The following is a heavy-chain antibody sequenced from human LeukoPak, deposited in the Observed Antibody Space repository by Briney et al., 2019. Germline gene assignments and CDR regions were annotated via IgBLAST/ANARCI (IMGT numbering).Heavy chain of an antibody. Sequence: GGSLRLSCAASGFTFSSYAMSWVRQAPGKGLEWVSAISGSGGSTYYADSVKGRFTISRDNSKNTLYLQMNSLRAEDTAVYYCAKLQAHYSTGWDPFDYWGQGTLVTVSS. V-gene: IGHV3-23*01. J-gene: IGHJ4*02. CDR1: GFTFSSYA. CDR3: AKLQAHYSTGWDPFDY. D-gene: IGHD6-19*01. CDR2: ISGSGGST.